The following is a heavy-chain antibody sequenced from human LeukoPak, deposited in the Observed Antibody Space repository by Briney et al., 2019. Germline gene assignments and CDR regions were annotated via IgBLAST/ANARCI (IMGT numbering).Heavy chain of an antibody. Sequence: SQTLSLTCTVSGGSISSGSYYWSWIRQPAGKGLEWIGRIYTSGSTNYNPSLKSRVTISVDTSKNQFSLKLSSVTAADTAVYYCARGRDYYDSSGYYYWGQGTLVTVSS. J-gene: IGHJ4*02. CDR1: GGSISSGSYY. CDR2: IYTSGST. D-gene: IGHD3-22*01. V-gene: IGHV4-61*02. CDR3: ARGRDYYDSSGYYY.